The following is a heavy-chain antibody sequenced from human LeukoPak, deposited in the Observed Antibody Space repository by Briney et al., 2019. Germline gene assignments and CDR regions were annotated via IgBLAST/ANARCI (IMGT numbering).Heavy chain of an antibody. J-gene: IGHJ6*03. CDR2: IYTSGST. CDR3: ARSSWYTQYYYYYYMDV. Sequence: ASETLSLTCTVSGGSISSYYWSWIRQPAGKGLEWIGRIYTSGSTNYNPSLKSRVTISVDTSKNQFSLKLSSVTAADTAVYYCARSSWYTQYYYYYYMDVWGKGTTVTVSS. CDR1: GGSISSYY. V-gene: IGHV4-4*07. D-gene: IGHD6-13*01.